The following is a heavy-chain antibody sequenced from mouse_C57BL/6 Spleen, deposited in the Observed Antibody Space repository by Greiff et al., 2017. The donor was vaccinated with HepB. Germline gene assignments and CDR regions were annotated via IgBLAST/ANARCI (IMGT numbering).Heavy chain of an antibody. Sequence: EVQLQQSGPELVKPGASVKIPCKASGYTFTDYNMDWVKQSHGKSLEWVGDINPNNGGTIYNQKFKGKATLTVDKSSSTAYMELRSRTSEDTAVYYCARGGLDYDGGYYFDYWGQGTTLTVSS. CDR1: GYTFTDYN. CDR3: ARGGLDYDGGYYFDY. J-gene: IGHJ2*01. CDR2: INPNNGGT. D-gene: IGHD2-4*01. V-gene: IGHV1-18*01.